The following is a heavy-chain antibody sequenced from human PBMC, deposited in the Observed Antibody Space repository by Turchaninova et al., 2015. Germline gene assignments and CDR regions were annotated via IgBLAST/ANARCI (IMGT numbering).Heavy chain of an antibody. Sequence: EVQLVESGGGLVQPGGYLRLSCSASGFTFSNYYLLWLRQAPGKGLGYVSSFSVNVESTYYTETVRGRLTVSRYKSKNTMYLQMTSLRPEDTAVYYRVKGQLSYYGSARYYFDFWGQGTLVTVSS. CDR3: VKGQLSYYGSARYYFDF. D-gene: IGHD3-10*01. J-gene: IGHJ4*02. V-gene: IGHV3-64D*09. CDR2: FSVNVEST. CDR1: GFTFSNYY.